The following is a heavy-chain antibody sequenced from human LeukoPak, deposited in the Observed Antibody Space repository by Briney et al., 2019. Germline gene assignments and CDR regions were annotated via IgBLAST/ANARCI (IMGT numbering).Heavy chain of an antibody. Sequence: SETLSLTCTVSGGSISSYYWSWIRQPPGKGLQWIGYIYYSGSTNYNPSLKSRVTISVDTSKNQFSLKLSSVTAADTAVYYCARDCSGGSCYDYWGQGTLVTVSS. CDR2: IYYSGST. J-gene: IGHJ4*02. CDR3: ARDCSGGSCYDY. D-gene: IGHD2-15*01. CDR1: GGSISSYY. V-gene: IGHV4-59*01.